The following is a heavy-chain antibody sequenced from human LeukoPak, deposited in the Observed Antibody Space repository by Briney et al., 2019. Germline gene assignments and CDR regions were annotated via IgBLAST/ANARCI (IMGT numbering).Heavy chain of an antibody. Sequence: GGSLRLSCAASGFTFSDYSMNWVRQAPGKGLEWILYIGIDSGNTNYADSVKGRFTISGDKAKNSLYLQMNSLRVEDTAVYYCARDYKYAFDNWGQGTLVTVSS. J-gene: IGHJ4*02. CDR1: GFTFSDYS. CDR3: ARDYKYAFDN. V-gene: IGHV3-48*01. CDR2: IGIDSGNT. D-gene: IGHD5-24*01.